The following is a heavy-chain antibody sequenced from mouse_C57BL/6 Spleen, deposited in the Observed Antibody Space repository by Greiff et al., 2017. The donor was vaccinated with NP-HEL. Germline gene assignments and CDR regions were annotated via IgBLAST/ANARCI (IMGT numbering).Heavy chain of an antibody. D-gene: IGHD2-4*01. CDR1: GYTFTSYW. CDR2: IHPNSGST. CDR3: AIYDYEENYFDY. V-gene: IGHV1-64*01. Sequence: QVQLQQPGAELVKPGASVKLSCKASGYTFTSYWMHWVKQRPGQGLEWIGMIHPNSGSTNYNEKFKSKATLTVDKSSSTAYMQLSSLTSEDSAVYYCAIYDYEENYFDYWGQGTTLTVSS. J-gene: IGHJ2*01.